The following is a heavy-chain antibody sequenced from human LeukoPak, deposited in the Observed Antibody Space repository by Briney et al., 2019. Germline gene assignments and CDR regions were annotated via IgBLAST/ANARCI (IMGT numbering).Heavy chain of an antibody. Sequence: GGSLRLSCAASGFTFSSYAMHWVRQAPGKGREWVAVISYDGSNKYYADSVKGRFTISRDNSKNTLYLQMNSLRAEDTAVYYCARDAGQLERLYYFDYWGQGTLVTVSS. CDR3: ARDAGQLERLYYFDY. CDR1: GFTFSSYA. J-gene: IGHJ4*02. V-gene: IGHV3-30*01. CDR2: ISYDGSNK. D-gene: IGHD1-1*01.